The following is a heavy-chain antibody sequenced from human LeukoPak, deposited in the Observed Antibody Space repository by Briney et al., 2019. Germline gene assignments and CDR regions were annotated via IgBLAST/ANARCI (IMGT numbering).Heavy chain of an antibody. D-gene: IGHD6-13*01. CDR1: GFTFRNYS. CDR3: ARPLDSSNNYFDY. V-gene: IGHV3-21*06. Sequence: GGSLRLSCEASGFTFRNYSINWVRQAPGKGLEWVSSISKSGSYIYYADSVKGRFTISRDNAKNSLHLQMNSLRAEDTAVYYCARPLDSSNNYFDYWGQGTLVTVSA. J-gene: IGHJ4*02. CDR2: ISKSGSYI.